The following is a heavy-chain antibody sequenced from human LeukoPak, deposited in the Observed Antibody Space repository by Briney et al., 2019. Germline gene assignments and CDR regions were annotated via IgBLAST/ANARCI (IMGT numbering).Heavy chain of an antibody. CDR1: GFTFSSYE. D-gene: IGHD3-22*01. CDR2: ISSSGSTI. V-gene: IGHV3-48*03. J-gene: IGHJ6*04. CDR3: AELGITMIRGV. Sequence: GSLRLSCSASGFTFSSYEMNWVRQAPGKGLEWVSYISSSGSTIYYADSVKGRFTISRDNAKNSLYLQMNSLRAEDTAVYYCAELGITMIRGVWGKGTTVTISS.